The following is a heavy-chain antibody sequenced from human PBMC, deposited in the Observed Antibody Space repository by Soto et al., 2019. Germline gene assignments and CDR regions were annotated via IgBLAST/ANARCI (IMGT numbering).Heavy chain of an antibody. CDR3: XXXXAGWYYFDY. Sequence: EVQLVESGGGLVQPGRSLRLSCAASGFTFDDYAMHWVRQAPGKGLEWVSGISWNVGSIXYADSVKGRFTISRDNAKXXXXXXXXXXXXXXXAXXXXXXXXAGWYYFDYWGQGTLVTVSS. J-gene: IGHJ4*02. CDR2: ISWNVGSI. V-gene: IGHV3-9*01. D-gene: IGHD2-15*01. CDR1: GFTFDDYA.